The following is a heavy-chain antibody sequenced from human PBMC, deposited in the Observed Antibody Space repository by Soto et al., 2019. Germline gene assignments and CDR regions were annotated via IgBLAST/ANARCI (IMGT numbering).Heavy chain of an antibody. Sequence: SETLSLTCTVSGGSISSYYWSWIRQPPGKRLGRIGYIYYSGITNYNPSLKSRVTISVDTSKNLFSLKLSSVTAADMVVYYCARHYYDSSGYYSFDYWGQGTLVTVSS. V-gene: IGHV4-59*08. CDR1: GGSISSYY. J-gene: IGHJ4*02. CDR3: ARHYYDSSGYYSFDY. D-gene: IGHD3-22*01. CDR2: IYYSGIT.